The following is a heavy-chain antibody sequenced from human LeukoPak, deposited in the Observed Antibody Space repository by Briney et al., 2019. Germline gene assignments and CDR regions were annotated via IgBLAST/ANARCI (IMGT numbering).Heavy chain of an antibody. D-gene: IGHD1-1*01. CDR1: GFTFSNAW. CDR3: TTDRVQLERRRKPSFDY. J-gene: IGHJ4*02. V-gene: IGHV3-15*01. CDR2: IKSKTDGGTT. Sequence: GGSLRLSCAASGFTFSNAWMSWVRQAPGKGLEWVGRIKSKTDGGTTDYAAPVKGRFTISRDDSKNTLYLQMNSLKTEDTAVYYCTTDRVQLERRRKPSFDYWGQGTLVTVSS.